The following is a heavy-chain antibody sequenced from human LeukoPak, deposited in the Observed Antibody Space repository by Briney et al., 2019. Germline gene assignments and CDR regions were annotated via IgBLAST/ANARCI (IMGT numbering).Heavy chain of an antibody. CDR2: ISYDGSNK. D-gene: IGHD1-26*01. CDR1: GFTFSSYG. CDR3: AKGPLVGATFDY. J-gene: IGHJ4*02. Sequence: GGSLRLSCAASGFTFSSYGMHWVRQAPGKGLEWLAVISYDGSNKYYGDSVKGRFTISRDNSKNTLYLQMNSLRAEDTAVYYCAKGPLVGATFDYGGEGTLVTVSS. V-gene: IGHV3-30*18.